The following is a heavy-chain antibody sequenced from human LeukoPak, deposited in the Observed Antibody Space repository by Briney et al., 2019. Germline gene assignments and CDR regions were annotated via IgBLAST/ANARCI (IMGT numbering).Heavy chain of an antibody. V-gene: IGHV1-3*01. J-gene: IGHJ6*03. Sequence: GASVKVSCKASGYTFTSYAMHWVRQAPGQRLEWMGWINAGNGNTKYSQKFQGRVTITRDTSASTAYMELSSLRSEDTAVYYCARDGQIRVYYYMDVWGKGTTVTVSS. CDR2: INAGNGNT. CDR1: GYTFTSYA. CDR3: ARDGQIRVYYYMDV.